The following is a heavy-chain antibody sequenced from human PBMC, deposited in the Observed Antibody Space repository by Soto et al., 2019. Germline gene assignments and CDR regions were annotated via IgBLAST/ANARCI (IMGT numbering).Heavy chain of an antibody. V-gene: IGHV3-21*01. CDR1: GFTFNDYS. CDR3: VRAGRVFDVHYYGMDL. Sequence: KPGGSLRLSCEASGFTFNDYSMDWVRQAPEKGLEWVSSISSSGTYIYYADSVKGRFAISRDNANNVMYLQMDTLRAEDTAVYYCVRAGRVFDVHYYGMDLWGQGTTVTVSS. CDR2: ISSSGTYI. D-gene: IGHD3-10*01. J-gene: IGHJ6*02.